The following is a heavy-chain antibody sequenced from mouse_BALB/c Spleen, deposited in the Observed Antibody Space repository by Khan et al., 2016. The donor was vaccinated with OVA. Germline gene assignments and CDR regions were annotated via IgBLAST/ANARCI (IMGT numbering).Heavy chain of an antibody. CDR3: ERRRGSMDY. CDR1: GYTFTSYD. CDR2: IFPGDDNT. Sequence: VQLQESGTELVKPGASVKLSCKASGYTFTSYDINWVRQRPGQGLEWIGWIFPGDDNTNYNEKFKGKATLTTDKSSSTAYMQLSRLTSEDSAVYFCERRRGSMDYWGQGTSVTVSS. J-gene: IGHJ4*01. V-gene: IGHV1S56*01.